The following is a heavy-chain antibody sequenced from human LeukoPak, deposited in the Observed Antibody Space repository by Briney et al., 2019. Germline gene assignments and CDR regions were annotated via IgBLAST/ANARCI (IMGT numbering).Heavy chain of an antibody. CDR3: ARLSADSGSYGG. V-gene: IGHV4-59*01. CDR2: IYYSGST. J-gene: IGHJ4*02. CDR1: GGSISSYY. Sequence: SETLSLTCTVSGGSISSYYWSWIRQPPGKGLEWIGYIYYSGSTNYNPSLKSRVTISVDTSKNQFSLKLSSVTAADTAVYYCARLSADSGSYGGWGQGTLVTVSS. D-gene: IGHD1-26*01.